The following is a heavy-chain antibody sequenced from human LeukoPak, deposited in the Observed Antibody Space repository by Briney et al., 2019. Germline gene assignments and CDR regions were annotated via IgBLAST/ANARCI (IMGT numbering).Heavy chain of an antibody. CDR1: GGSISSYY. CDR2: IYYSGST. CDR3: ARLQSQIYYYYYMDV. J-gene: IGHJ6*03. V-gene: IGHV4-59*08. Sequence: SSETLSLTCTVSGGSISSYYWNWIRQPPGKGLEWIGYIYYSGSTNYNPSLNSRVTISVDTSKNQFSLKLSSVTAADTAVYYCARLQSQIYYYYYMDVWGKGTTVTISS.